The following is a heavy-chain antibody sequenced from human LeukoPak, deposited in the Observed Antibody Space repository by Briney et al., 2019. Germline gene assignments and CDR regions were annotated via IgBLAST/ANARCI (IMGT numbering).Heavy chain of an antibody. CDR1: GGSISSGSYY. CDR3: ARDLVTGWYDAFDI. CDR2: IYTSGST. V-gene: IGHV4-61*02. J-gene: IGHJ3*02. Sequence: SETLPLTCTVSGGSISSGSYYWSWIRQPAGKGLEWIGRIYTSGSTNYNPSLRSRVTISLDTSKNQFSLKLSSVTAADTAVYYCARDLVTGWYDAFDIWGQGTMVTVSS. D-gene: IGHD4-23*01.